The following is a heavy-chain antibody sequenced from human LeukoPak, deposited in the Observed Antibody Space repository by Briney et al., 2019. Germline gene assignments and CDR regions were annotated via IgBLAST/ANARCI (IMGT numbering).Heavy chain of an antibody. CDR3: ARVPPYYYDSRGSWYFDL. CDR1: GFTFSSYS. CDR2: ISSSSSYI. D-gene: IGHD3-22*01. V-gene: IGHV3-21*01. Sequence: GGSLRLSCAASGFTFSSYSMNWVRQAPGKGLEWVSSISSSSSYIYYADSVKGRFTISRDNAKNSLYLQMNSLRAEDTAVYYCARVPPYYYDSRGSWYFDLWGRGTLVTVSS. J-gene: IGHJ2*01.